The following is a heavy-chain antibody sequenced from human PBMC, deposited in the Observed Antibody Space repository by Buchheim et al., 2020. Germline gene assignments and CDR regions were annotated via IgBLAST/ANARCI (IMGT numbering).Heavy chain of an antibody. D-gene: IGHD3-9*01. CDR3: ARTPGFSHSFDV. Sequence: EVQLVQSGAEVKKPGEPLKISCKGSGYSFTAYWNGWVRQTPEKGFEWMGIIYPGDSEIRYSASFQGQVIISADRSINTAYLQWSTLKASDTAMYYCARTPGFSHSFDVWGQGT. J-gene: IGHJ3*01. V-gene: IGHV5-51*02. CDR2: IYPGDSEI. CDR1: GYSFTAYW.